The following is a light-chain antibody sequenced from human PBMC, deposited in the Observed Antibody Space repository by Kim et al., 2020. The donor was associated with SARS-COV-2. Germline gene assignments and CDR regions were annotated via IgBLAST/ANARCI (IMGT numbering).Light chain of an antibody. V-gene: IGLV4-69*01. CDR3: QTWGPGIRV. CDR2: LNSDGTQ. CDR1: SAHSSYG. Sequence: QLVLSQSPSASASLGASVKLTCTLSSAHSSYGIAWHQQQSGKGPRYLMKLNSDGTQKKGDGIPDRFSGSSSGAERYLTISSLQSDDEADYYCQTWGPGIRVFGGGTQLTVL. J-gene: IGLJ3*02.